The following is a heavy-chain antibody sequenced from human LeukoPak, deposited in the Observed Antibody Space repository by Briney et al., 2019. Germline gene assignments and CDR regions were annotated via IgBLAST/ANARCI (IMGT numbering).Heavy chain of an antibody. Sequence: SETLSLTCAVYGGSFSSYYWSWIRQPAGKGLEWIGRIYTSGSTNYNPSLKSRVTMSVDTSKNQFSLKLSSVTAADTAVYYCARPRSGSYGWYFDLWGRGTLVTVSS. CDR2: IYTSGST. CDR1: GGSFSSYY. CDR3: ARPRSGSYGWYFDL. J-gene: IGHJ2*01. D-gene: IGHD1-26*01. V-gene: IGHV4-59*10.